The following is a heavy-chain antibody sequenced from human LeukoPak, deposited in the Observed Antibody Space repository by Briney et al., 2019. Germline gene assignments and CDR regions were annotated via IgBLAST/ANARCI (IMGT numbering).Heavy chain of an antibody. CDR3: AKGQELDDGVFDS. CDR2: IRSNGDTT. CDR1: GFTFRSIA. J-gene: IGHJ4*02. V-gene: IGHV3-23*01. Sequence: PGGSLRLSCAASGFTFRSIAMICVRQAPGKGLEWVSSIRSNGDTTYNADSVKGRFTISRDNSKNTLYLQMNRLRVEDTAIYYCAKGQELDDGVFDSWGQGTLVTVSS. D-gene: IGHD1-1*01.